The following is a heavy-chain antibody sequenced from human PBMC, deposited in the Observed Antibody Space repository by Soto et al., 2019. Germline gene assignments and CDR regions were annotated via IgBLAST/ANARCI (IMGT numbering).Heavy chain of an antibody. CDR1: GYTFTSYY. CDR2: INPSGGST. V-gene: IGHV1-46*01. J-gene: IGHJ6*02. Sequence: ASVKVSCKASGYTFTSYYMHWVRQAPGQGLEWMGIINPSGGSTSYAQKFQGRVTMTRDTSTSTVYMELSSLRSEGTAVYYCARVPYCSSTSCYRYYYYGMDVWGQGTTVTVSS. D-gene: IGHD2-2*01. CDR3: ARVPYCSSTSCYRYYYYGMDV.